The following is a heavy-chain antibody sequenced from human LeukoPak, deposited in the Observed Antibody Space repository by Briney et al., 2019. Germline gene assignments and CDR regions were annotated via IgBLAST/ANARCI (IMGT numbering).Heavy chain of an antibody. V-gene: IGHV1-2*02. Sequence: GASVKVSCKASGYTFTGYYMHWVRQAPGQGLEWMGWINPNSGGTNYAQKFQGRVTMTRDTSISTAYMELSRLRSDDTAVYYCARDHLPYSSGWYVLWGQGTLVTVSS. J-gene: IGHJ1*01. D-gene: IGHD6-19*01. CDR2: INPNSGGT. CDR1: GYTFTGYY. CDR3: ARDHLPYSSGWYVL.